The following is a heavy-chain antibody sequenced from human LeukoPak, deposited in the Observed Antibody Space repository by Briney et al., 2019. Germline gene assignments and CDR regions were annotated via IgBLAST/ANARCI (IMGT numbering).Heavy chain of an antibody. J-gene: IGHJ2*01. CDR2: IYYSGST. D-gene: IGHD4-4*01. Sequence: SETLSLTCTVSGNSISSYYWSWIRQPPGKGLEWIGYIYYSGSTNYNPSLKSRLTISLDTSKNQFSLKVTSLTAADTAVYYCARTTSNWFWNFDLWGRGTLVTVSS. CDR3: ARTTSNWFWNFDL. CDR1: GNSISSYY. V-gene: IGHV4-59*08.